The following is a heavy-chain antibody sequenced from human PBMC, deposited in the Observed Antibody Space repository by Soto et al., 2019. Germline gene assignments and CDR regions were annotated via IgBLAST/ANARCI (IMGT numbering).Heavy chain of an antibody. J-gene: IGHJ6*02. CDR3: ASDLVGASDSYGLDV. CDR1: GFTLSNYG. D-gene: IGHD1-26*01. Sequence: GVSLRLSCAASGFTLSNYGMHGVGQAPGKGLEWVAIIWHDGNNKYYADSVRGRFIISRDNSKNRLYLQMNSLRAEDTAVYYCASDLVGASDSYGLDVWGHGASVT. CDR2: IWHDGNNK. V-gene: IGHV3-33*01.